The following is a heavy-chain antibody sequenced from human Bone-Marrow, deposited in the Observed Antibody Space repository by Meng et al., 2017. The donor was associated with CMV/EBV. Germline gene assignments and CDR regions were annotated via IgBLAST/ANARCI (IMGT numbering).Heavy chain of an antibody. Sequence: GASLDISCAAADFTVGSNYMSWVRQAPGKGLEWVSVIYSGGSTDYADSVKGRFTISRDTSKNTLYLQMNRLRAEDTAVYYCARSRWELRPDAFEIWGQGTMVTVSS. D-gene: IGHD1-26*01. CDR3: ARSRWELRPDAFEI. J-gene: IGHJ3*02. V-gene: IGHV3-53*01. CDR1: DFTVGSNY. CDR2: IYSGGST.